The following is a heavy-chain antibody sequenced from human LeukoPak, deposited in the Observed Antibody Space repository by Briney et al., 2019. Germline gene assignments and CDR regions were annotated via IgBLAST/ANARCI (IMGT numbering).Heavy chain of an antibody. CDR3: AIWGYCSSTSCHDY. CDR2: ISSSSSYI. J-gene: IGHJ4*02. D-gene: IGHD2-2*01. Sequence: GGSLRLSCAVSGFTFSGYSMNWVRQAPGKGLEWVSSISSSSSYIYYADSVKGRFIISRDNAKNSLYLQMNSLRAEDTAVYYCAIWGYCSSTSCHDYWGQGTLVTVSS. CDR1: GFTFSGYS. V-gene: IGHV3-21*01.